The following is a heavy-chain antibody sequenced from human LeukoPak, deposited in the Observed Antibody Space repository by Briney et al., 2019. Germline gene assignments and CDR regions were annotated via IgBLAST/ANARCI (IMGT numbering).Heavy chain of an antibody. CDR3: AREYYDFWSGYNNWFDP. CDR2: MNPNSGNT. D-gene: IGHD3-3*01. J-gene: IGHJ5*02. CDR1: GYTFTSYD. Sequence: ASVKVSCKASGYTFTSYDTSWVRQATGQGLEWMGWMNPNSGNTGYAQKFQGRVTMTRNTSISTAYMELSSLRSEDTAVYYCAREYYDFWSGYNNWFDPWGQGTLVTVSS. V-gene: IGHV1-8*01.